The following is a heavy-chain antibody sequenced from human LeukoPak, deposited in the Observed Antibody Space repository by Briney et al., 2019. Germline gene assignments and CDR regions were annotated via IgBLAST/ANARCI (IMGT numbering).Heavy chain of an antibody. D-gene: IGHD3-10*01. CDR1: GYSISSGYY. V-gene: IGHV4-38-2*02. CDR2: IYYSGST. Sequence: SETLSLTCTVSGYSISSGYYWGWIRQPPGKGLEWIGSIYYSGSTYYNPSLKSRVTISVDTSKNQFSLKLSSVTAADTAVYYCARGSMVRGVIAWFDPWGQGTLVTVSS. J-gene: IGHJ5*02. CDR3: ARGSMVRGVIAWFDP.